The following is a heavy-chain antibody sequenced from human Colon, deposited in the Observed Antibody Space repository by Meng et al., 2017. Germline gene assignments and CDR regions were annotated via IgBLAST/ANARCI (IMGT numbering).Heavy chain of an antibody. Sequence: QVQLVQSGAEVKKPGASVKVSCKASGYTFTNYGIGWVRQAPGQGLEWMGWINPYNGNTNYAQNLQGRVTMTTDTATSTASMELRSLRSDVTAVYYCARDSSGSYFDNWFDPWGQGTLVTVSS. V-gene: IGHV1-18*01. CDR2: INPYNGNT. D-gene: IGHD1-26*01. CDR1: GYTFTNYG. J-gene: IGHJ5*02. CDR3: ARDSSGSYFDNWFDP.